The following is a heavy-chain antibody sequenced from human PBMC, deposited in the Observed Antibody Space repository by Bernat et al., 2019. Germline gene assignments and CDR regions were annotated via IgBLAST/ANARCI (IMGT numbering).Heavy chain of an antibody. V-gene: IGHV4-59*08. Sequence: QVQLQESGPGLVKPSETLSLTCTVSGGSISSYYWSWIRQPPGKGLEWIGYIYYSGSTNYNPSLKSRVTISVDTSKNQFSLKLSSVTAAETAVYYCARHGYDYIWGSYRYTGVAAFDIWGQGTMVTVSS. J-gene: IGHJ3*02. D-gene: IGHD3-16*02. CDR3: ARHGYDYIWGSYRYTGVAAFDI. CDR1: GGSISSYY. CDR2: IYYSGST.